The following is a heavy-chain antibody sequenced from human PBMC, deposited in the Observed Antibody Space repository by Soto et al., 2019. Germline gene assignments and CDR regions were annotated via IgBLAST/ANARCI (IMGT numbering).Heavy chain of an antibody. Sequence: GESLKISCRGTGYNFTKNWIGWVRQMPGKGLERMGIIYPGDPETRYSPSFQGQVTISVDKSKNTAYLPWSSLKAPDTAIYYCFIPFGSASRGFDYWGPGTLVTVSS. CDR2: IYPGDPET. J-gene: IGHJ4*02. D-gene: IGHD3-16*01. CDR1: GYNFTKNW. CDR3: FIPFGSASRGFDY. V-gene: IGHV5-51*01.